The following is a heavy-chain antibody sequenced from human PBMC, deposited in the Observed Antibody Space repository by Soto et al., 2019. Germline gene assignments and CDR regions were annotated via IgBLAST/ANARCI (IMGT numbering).Heavy chain of an antibody. V-gene: IGHV3-9*01. CDR1: GFTFDDYA. Sequence: GGSLRLSCAASGFTFDDYAMHWVRQAPGKGLEWVSGISWNSGSIGYEDSVKGRFTISRDNAKNSLYLQMNSLRAEDTALYYCARKLVPHYYGMDVWGQGTTVTVSS. CDR2: ISWNSGSI. D-gene: IGHD6-6*01. CDR3: ARKLVPHYYGMDV. J-gene: IGHJ6*02.